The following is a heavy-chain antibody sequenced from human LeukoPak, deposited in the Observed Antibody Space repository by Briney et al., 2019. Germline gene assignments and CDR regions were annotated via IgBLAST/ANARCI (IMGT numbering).Heavy chain of an antibody. CDR1: GGSINGHY. CDR3: TGLHFAAAEEFDP. Sequence: SETLSLTCTVSGGSINGHYWSWIRQSPGKGLEWIGYIYYNGNTNYNPSLKSRITISVDTSKNHFSLNLSSVTAADTAVYYCTGLHFAAAEEFDPWGQGTLVTVSS. V-gene: IGHV4-59*08. D-gene: IGHD6-13*01. J-gene: IGHJ5*02. CDR2: IYYNGNT.